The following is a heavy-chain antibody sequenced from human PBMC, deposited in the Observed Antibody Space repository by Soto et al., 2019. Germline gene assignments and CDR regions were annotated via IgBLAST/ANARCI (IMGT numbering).Heavy chain of an antibody. Sequence: QVQLVESGGGVVQPGRSLRLSCAASGFTFSSYGMHWVRQAPGKGLEWVAVISYDGSNKYYADSVKGRFTISRDNSKNTLYLQMNSLRAEDTAVYYCAKVPRLDILTGPFDYWGQGTLVTVSS. CDR2: ISYDGSNK. J-gene: IGHJ4*02. V-gene: IGHV3-30*18. CDR3: AKVPRLDILTGPFDY. D-gene: IGHD3-9*01. CDR1: GFTFSSYG.